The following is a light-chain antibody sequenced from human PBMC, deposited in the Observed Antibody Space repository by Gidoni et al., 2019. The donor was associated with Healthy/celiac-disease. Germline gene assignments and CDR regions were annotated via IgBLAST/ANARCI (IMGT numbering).Light chain of an antibody. Sequence: DIQMTQSPSSLSASVGDRVTITCRASQRISSYLNWYQQKPGKAPKLLIYAASSLQSGVPSRFSGRGSGTDCTLTISSLQPEDFATYYCQQSYSTPFTFGPGTKVEIK. CDR2: AAS. CDR3: QQSYSTPFT. CDR1: QRISSY. J-gene: IGKJ3*01. V-gene: IGKV1-39*01.